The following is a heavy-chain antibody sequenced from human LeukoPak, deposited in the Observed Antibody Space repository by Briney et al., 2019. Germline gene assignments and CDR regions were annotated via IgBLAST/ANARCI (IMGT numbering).Heavy chain of an antibody. J-gene: IGHJ4*02. D-gene: IGHD3-3*01. Sequence: PSQTPSLTCTVSGGSISSGSYYWSWIRQPAGKGLEWIGRIYTSGSTNYNPSLKSRVTISVDTSKNQFSLKLSSVTAADTAVYYCARENYDFWSGYYYYFDYWGQGTLVTVSS. V-gene: IGHV4-61*02. CDR2: IYTSGST. CDR3: ARENYDFWSGYYYYFDY. CDR1: GGSISSGSYY.